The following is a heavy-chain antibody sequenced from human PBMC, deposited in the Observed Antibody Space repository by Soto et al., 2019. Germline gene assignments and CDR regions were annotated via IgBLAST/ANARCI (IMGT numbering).Heavy chain of an antibody. D-gene: IGHD1-26*01. V-gene: IGHV1-69*06. CDR2: IIPIFGTA. CDR3: AISPTTLVTRPYARDITYYFYYGMDV. J-gene: IGHJ6*01. Sequence: ASVKVSCKASGGTFSSYASSWVRQAPGQGLEWMGGIIPIFGTANYAQKFQGRVTITADKSTSTAYMELSSLRSEDTAVYYCAISPTTLVTRPYARDITYYFYYGMDVWGQGTTVTVPS. CDR1: GGTFSSYA.